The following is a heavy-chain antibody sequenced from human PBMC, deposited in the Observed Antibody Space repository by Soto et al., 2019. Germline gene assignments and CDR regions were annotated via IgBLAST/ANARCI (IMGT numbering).Heavy chain of an antibody. CDR2: IYYSGST. J-gene: IGHJ4*02. D-gene: IGHD3-10*01. V-gene: IGHV4-30-4*01. CDR3: ARQGAFYYGSGSYNLDY. Sequence: SEPLSLTYTVSGGSISTGDYYWSWIRQPRGKGLEWIGYIYYSGSTHYNPFLESRVVLSVDTSKNQFSLELDSVTAADTAVYYCARQGAFYYGSGSYNLDYWGQGNLVTVSS. CDR1: GGSISTGDYY.